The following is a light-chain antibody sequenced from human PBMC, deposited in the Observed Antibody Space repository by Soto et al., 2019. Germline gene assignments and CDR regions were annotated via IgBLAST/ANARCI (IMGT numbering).Light chain of an antibody. CDR2: VAS. CDR3: QHYHGWPLT. J-gene: IGKJ2*01. V-gene: IGKV3-15*01. Sequence: EILMTQSPATLSVSSGERATLSCRASQSVSSDLAWYQHHPGQAPRLLIYVASTRVTGTPPRFSGSGSGTEFSLTITSMQVEDFAVYYCQHYHGWPLTFGQGTKVEMK. CDR1: QSVSSD.